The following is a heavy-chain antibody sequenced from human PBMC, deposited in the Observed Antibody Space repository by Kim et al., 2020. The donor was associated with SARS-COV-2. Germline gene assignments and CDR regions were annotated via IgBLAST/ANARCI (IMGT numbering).Heavy chain of an antibody. Sequence: GGSLRLSCAASGFIFSKFTMSWVRQAPGKGLEWVSGISGRGDSTFYADSVKGRFSISRDNSQNTLYLQMNSLRAEDTAVYYCAKVSIVMIVAVLPYYFDNWGQGTLVTVSS. D-gene: IGHD3-22*01. CDR2: ISGRGDST. J-gene: IGHJ4*02. CDR1: GFIFSKFT. V-gene: IGHV3-23*01. CDR3: AKVSIVMIVAVLPYYFDN.